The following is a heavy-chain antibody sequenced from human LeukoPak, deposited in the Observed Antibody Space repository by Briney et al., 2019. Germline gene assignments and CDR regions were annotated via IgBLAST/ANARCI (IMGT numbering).Heavy chain of an antibody. CDR1: GFTFRSTE. Sequence: GGSLRLSCAVSGFTFRSTEMNWVRQAPGKGLEWVSYISSSGSTIYYADSVKGRFTISRDNAKNSLYLQMNSLRAEDTAVYYCARDLDNKYGSGALDYWGQGTLVIVSS. V-gene: IGHV3-48*03. D-gene: IGHD3-10*01. J-gene: IGHJ4*02. CDR2: ISSSGSTI. CDR3: ARDLDNKYGSGALDY.